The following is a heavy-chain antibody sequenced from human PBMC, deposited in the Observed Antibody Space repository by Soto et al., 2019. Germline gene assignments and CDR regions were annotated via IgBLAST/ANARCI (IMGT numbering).Heavy chain of an antibody. CDR3: ARDKISGLFEY. CDR1: GGSIRSGGYS. J-gene: IGHJ4*02. Sequence: SETMSLPYAVSGGSIRSGGYSWSCIRQPPGTGLEWIVEINHSGSTNDSPSLKSRVTISVDTSKNQCSLKLTSVTAADTAVYYCARDKISGLFEYWGQGTLVTVSS. V-gene: IGHV4-34*01. CDR2: INHSGST.